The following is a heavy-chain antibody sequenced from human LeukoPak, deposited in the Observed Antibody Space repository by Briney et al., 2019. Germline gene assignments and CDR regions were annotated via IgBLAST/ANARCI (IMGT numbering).Heavy chain of an antibody. Sequence: SVKVSCKASGGTFSSYAISWVRQAPGQGLEWMGGIIPIFGTANYAQKFQGRVTITADESTSTAYMELSSLRSEDTAVYYCARTTAMVTIFDYWGQGTLVTVSS. D-gene: IGHD5-18*01. V-gene: IGHV1-69*13. J-gene: IGHJ4*02. CDR1: GGTFSSYA. CDR2: IIPIFGTA. CDR3: ARTTAMVTIFDY.